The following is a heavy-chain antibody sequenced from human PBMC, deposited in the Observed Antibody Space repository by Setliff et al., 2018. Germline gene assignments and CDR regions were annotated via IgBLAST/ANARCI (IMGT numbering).Heavy chain of an antibody. CDR1: GGTFSNYA. D-gene: IGHD2-8*01. CDR2: NIPVLGSA. J-gene: IGHJ3*02. V-gene: IGHV1-69*11. Sequence: GASVKVSCKVSGGTFSNYAINWARQAPGQGLQWMGRNIPVLGSADYAQTFQDRVTFTADESTRTAYMELSSLTSEDTAVYFCARYFSSDPFDIWGQGTLVTVSS. CDR3: ARYFSSDPFDI.